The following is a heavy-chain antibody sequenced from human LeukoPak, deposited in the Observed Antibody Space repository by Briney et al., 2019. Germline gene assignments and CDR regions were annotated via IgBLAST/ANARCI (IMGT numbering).Heavy chain of an antibody. D-gene: IGHD5-24*01. J-gene: IGHJ4*02. Sequence: SETLSLTCTVSGGSISSYYWSWIRQPPGKGLEWIGYIYYSGSTNYNPSLKSRVTISVDTSKNQFSLKLSSGTAADTAVYYCARCRDGYGYYFXYXXQGTXVTVSX. V-gene: IGHV4-59*01. CDR1: GGSISSYY. CDR2: IYYSGST. CDR3: ARCRDGYGYYFXY.